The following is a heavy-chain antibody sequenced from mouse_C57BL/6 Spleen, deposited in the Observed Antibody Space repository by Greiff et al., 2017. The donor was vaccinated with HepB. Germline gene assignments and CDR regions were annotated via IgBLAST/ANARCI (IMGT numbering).Heavy chain of an antibody. D-gene: IGHD2-5*01. CDR3: ARCRDYSNYDYAMDY. V-gene: IGHV3-8*01. J-gene: IGHJ4*01. CDR1: GYSITSDY. Sequence: DVKLQESGPGLAKPSQTLSLTCSVTGYSITSDYWNWIRKFPGNKLEYMGYISYSGSTYYNPSLKSRISITRDTSKNQYYLQLNSVTTEDTATYYCARCRDYSNYDYAMDYWGQGTSVTVSS. CDR2: ISYSGST.